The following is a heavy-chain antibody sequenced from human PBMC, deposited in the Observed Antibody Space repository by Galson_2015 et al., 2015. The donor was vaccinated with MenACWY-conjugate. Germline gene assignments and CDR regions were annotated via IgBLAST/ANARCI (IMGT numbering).Heavy chain of an antibody. CDR1: GGFISSYY. V-gene: IGHV4-59*08. CDR2: IYYSGTT. Sequence: SLTCTVSGGFISSYYLSWIRQPPGKGLEWIGYIYYSGTTKYNPSLKSRVTISADTSKTQFSLRLNSVTAADTAVYYCARRHCSSGSCFFDYWGQGSLVTVSS. CDR3: ARRHCSSGSCFFDY. J-gene: IGHJ4*02. D-gene: IGHD2-15*01.